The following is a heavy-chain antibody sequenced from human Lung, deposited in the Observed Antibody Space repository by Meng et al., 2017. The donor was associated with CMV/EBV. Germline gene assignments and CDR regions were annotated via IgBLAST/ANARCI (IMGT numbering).Heavy chain of an antibody. Sequence: QLPEPGPGLVKPSGTLSLACAVSGGSISISNWWSWVPQPPGKGLEWIGEIYHSGGTNYNPSLRGRVTISLDKSKNQFSLTLRSVTAADTAVYYCARDPYATGWAGWGQGTLVTVSS. D-gene: IGHD6-19*01. V-gene: IGHV4-4*02. J-gene: IGHJ4*02. CDR2: IYHSGGT. CDR1: GGSISISNW. CDR3: ARDPYATGWAG.